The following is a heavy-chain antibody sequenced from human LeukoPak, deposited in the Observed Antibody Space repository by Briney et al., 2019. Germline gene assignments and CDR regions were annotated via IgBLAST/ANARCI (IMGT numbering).Heavy chain of an antibody. CDR2: IYSSGNT. D-gene: IGHD3-10*01. Sequence: SETLSLTSSLSGGSITNYFWSWIRQPPGEGMEWSAWIYSSGNTDYTPSLKSRVTISLGTSNNQFSLRLTSVTASDTAVYFCARTGEYSGSGPSWAFDIWGQGTMVTVSS. CDR1: GGSITNYF. CDR3: ARTGEYSGSGPSWAFDI. J-gene: IGHJ3*02. V-gene: IGHV4-4*09.